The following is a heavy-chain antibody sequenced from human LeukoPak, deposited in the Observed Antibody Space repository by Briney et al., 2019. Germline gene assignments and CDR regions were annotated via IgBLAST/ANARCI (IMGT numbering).Heavy chain of an antibody. CDR1: GFTFSSYA. CDR3: ARDLGYGDYELDY. V-gene: IGHV3-7*03. Sequence: GGSLRLSCAASGFTFSSYAMSWVRQAPGKGLEWVANIKQDGSEKYYVDSVKGRFTISRDNAKNSLYLQMNSLRAEDTAVYYCARDLGYGDYELDYWGQGTLVTVSS. D-gene: IGHD4-17*01. J-gene: IGHJ4*02. CDR2: IKQDGSEK.